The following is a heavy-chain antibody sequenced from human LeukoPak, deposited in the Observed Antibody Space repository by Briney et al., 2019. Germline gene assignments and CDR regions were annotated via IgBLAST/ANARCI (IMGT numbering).Heavy chain of an antibody. Sequence: SQTLSLTCAISGDSVSSNSVAWNWIRQSPTRGLEWLGRTYYRSTWYNDYAVSVGGRITVNPDTSKNQFSLHLNSVTPEDTAVYYCARRLTQYDCFDPWGQGILVTVSS. CDR3: ARRLTQYDCFDP. D-gene: IGHD2-2*01. V-gene: IGHV6-1*01. J-gene: IGHJ5*02. CDR2: TYYRSTWYN. CDR1: GDSVSSNSVA.